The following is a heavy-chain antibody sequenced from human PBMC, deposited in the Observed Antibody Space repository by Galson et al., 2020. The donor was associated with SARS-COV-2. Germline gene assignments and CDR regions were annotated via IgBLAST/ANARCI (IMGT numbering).Heavy chain of an antibody. CDR2: IRSKVNNYAT. CDR3: TRHVTSHSLGDY. J-gene: IGHJ4*02. CDR1: GFTFSGSS. V-gene: IGHV3-73*01. D-gene: IGHD2-2*01. Sequence: GESLKISCAASGFTFSGSSMHWVRQASGKGLEWVGRIRSKVNNYATEYAASVKGRFTISRDDSKNTAYLHMNSLKTEDTAVYYCTRHVTSHSLGDYWGQGTLVTVSS.